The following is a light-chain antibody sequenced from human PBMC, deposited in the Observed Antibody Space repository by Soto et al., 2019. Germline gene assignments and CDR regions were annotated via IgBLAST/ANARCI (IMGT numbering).Light chain of an antibody. CDR1: QSVSSN. J-gene: IGKJ2*01. V-gene: IGKV3-15*01. Sequence: EIVMTQSPATLSVSPGERATLSCRASQSVSSNLVWYQQKPGQAPRLLIYGASTRATGIPARFSGSGSGTEFTLTISSLQSEDFAVYYCQQFDNWPRTVGQGTKLEI. CDR3: QQFDNWPRT. CDR2: GAS.